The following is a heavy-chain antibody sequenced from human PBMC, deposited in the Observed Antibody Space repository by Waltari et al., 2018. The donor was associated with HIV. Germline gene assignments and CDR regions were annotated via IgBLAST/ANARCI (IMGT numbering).Heavy chain of an antibody. CDR3: ARTGEQYSYYCAMDV. Sequence: QLQLQESGPGLVQSSETLSLICSVSGGSMRGTDSYWNWIRQPPGRGLEWIGCVFYSGAAYYTPSLKGQLIISVDTFRNQLSLSLTAVTAADTAVYYCARTGEQYSYYCAMDVWGQGTTVTVS. CDR2: VFYSGAA. D-gene: IGHD7-27*01. J-gene: IGHJ6*02. V-gene: IGHV4-39*01. CDR1: GGSMRGTDSY.